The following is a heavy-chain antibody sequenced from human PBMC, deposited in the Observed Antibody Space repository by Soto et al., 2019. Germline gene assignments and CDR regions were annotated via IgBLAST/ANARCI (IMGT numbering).Heavy chain of an antibody. CDR3: AKTPIGGQLLYFDY. J-gene: IGHJ4*02. CDR2: ISGSGGST. Sequence: GGSLRLSCAASGFTFSSYAMSWVRQAPGKGLEWVSAISGSGGSTYYADSVKGRFTISRDNSKNTLYLQMNSLRAEDTAVYYCAKTPIGGQLLYFDYWGQGTLVTVPQ. CDR1: GFTFSSYA. V-gene: IGHV3-23*01. D-gene: IGHD2-2*01.